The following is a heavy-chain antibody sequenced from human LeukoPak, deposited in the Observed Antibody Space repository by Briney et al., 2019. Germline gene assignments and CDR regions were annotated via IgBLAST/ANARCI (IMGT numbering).Heavy chain of an antibody. J-gene: IGHJ6*02. CDR1: DDSMSSSDYY. CDR2: VYLDGRT. Sequence: PSETLSLTCSVSDDSMSSSDYYWVWIRQPPGKGLDWVGTVYLDGRTYYNSSLKSRVTISSDTYNNHFSLRLISVTATDTAVYYCVRRSHCEGGSCPPVWGQGTTVTVSS. CDR3: VRRSHCEGGSCPPV. D-gene: IGHD2-15*01. V-gene: IGHV4-39*02.